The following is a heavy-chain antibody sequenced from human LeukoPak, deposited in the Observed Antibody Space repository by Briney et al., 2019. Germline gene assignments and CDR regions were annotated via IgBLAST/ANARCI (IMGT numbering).Heavy chain of an antibody. V-gene: IGHV3-23*01. J-gene: IGHJ4*02. CDR1: GFTFSSSA. CDR3: AKVAGITIVGVVPPPDY. D-gene: IGHD3-3*01. Sequence: GGSLRLSCAASGFTFSSSAMSWLRLTPGKGLEWVSTINENGHNTHYADSVKGRFTISRDNSRDTVSLQMNSLRAEDTGVYYCAKVAGITIVGVVPPPDYWGQGTLVIVSS. CDR2: INENGHNT.